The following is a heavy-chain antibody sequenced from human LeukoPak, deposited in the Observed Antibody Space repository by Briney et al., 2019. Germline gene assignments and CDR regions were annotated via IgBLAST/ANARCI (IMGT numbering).Heavy chain of an antibody. CDR3: ARDVVAARGSFDY. CDR2: IYTSGST. CDR1: GASISKTNW. D-gene: IGHD2-2*01. Sequence: SETLSLTCAVSGASISKTNWWSWVRQPPGKGLEWIGHIYTSGSTNYNPSLKSRVTMSVDMSKNQFSLKLRSVTAADTAVYYCARDVVAARGSFDYWGQGTLVTVSS. V-gene: IGHV4-4*02. J-gene: IGHJ4*02.